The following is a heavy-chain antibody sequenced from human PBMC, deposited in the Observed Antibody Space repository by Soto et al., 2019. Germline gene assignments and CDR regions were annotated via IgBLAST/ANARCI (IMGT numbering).Heavy chain of an antibody. CDR3: AMEFFWNHHDLLHL. D-gene: IGHD1-1*01. V-gene: IGHV1-69*13. CDR1: VSRNGNSA. CDR2: FIPVYRTL. Sequence: GSSGKVCSKAPVSRNGNSALNWVRQTPGQELEWLGGFIPVYRTLNYAQKFQGRVTITADESTGTAYMTLSSLASDDTAVYYCAMEFFWNHHDLLHLWGQRT. J-gene: IGHJ1*01.